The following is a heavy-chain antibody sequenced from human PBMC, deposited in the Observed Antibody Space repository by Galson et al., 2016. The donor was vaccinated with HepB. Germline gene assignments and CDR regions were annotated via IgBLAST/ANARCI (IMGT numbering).Heavy chain of an antibody. J-gene: IGHJ4*02. D-gene: IGHD4-17*01. V-gene: IGHV4-31*03. CDR1: GGSISSGGYY. Sequence: TLSLTCTVSGGSISSGGYYWNWIRQHPGKGLEWIGYIYYSGSTYYNPSLKRRVTISLDTSKKQFSLKLSSVTAADTAVYCCARRFGDYGGPFDYWGQGTLVTVSS. CDR2: IYYSGST. CDR3: ARRFGDYGGPFDY.